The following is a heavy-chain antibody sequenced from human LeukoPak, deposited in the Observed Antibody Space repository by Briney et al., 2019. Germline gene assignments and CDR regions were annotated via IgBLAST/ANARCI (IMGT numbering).Heavy chain of an antibody. CDR3: ASSVGSSSYYYYYMDV. D-gene: IGHD6-6*01. CDR1: GGTFSSYA. V-gene: IGHV1-69*05. Sequence: ASVKVSCKASGGTFSSYAISWVRQAPGQGLEWMGGIIPIFGTANYAQKSQGRVTITTDESTSTAYMELSSLRSEDTAVYYCASSVGSSSYYYYYMDVWGKGTTVTVSS. J-gene: IGHJ6*03. CDR2: IIPIFGTA.